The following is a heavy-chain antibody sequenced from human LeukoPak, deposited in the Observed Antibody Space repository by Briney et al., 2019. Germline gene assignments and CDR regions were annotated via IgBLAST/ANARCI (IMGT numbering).Heavy chain of an antibody. CDR2: ISNSGTTI. Sequence: GGSLRLSCAASGFTFSSYEMNWVRQAPGKGLEWVSYISNSGTTIYYADSVKGRFTISRDNAKSSLYLQLSSLRAGDTAVYYCARVTVNGVYFYFDYWGQGTLVTVSS. CDR1: GFTFSSYE. J-gene: IGHJ4*02. CDR3: ARVTVNGVYFYFDY. V-gene: IGHV3-48*03. D-gene: IGHD4-17*01.